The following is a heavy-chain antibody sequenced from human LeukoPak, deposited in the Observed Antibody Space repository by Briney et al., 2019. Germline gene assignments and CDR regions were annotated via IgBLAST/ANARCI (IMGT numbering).Heavy chain of an antibody. CDR1: GGSFSGYY. CDR3: VGFWSTYDYYGMDV. CDR2: INHSGST. D-gene: IGHD3-3*01. V-gene: IGHV4-34*01. J-gene: IGHJ6*02. Sequence: SETLSLTCAVYGGSFSGYYWSWIRQPPGKGLEWIGEINHSGSTNYNPSLKSRVTISVDTSKNQFSLKLSSVTAADTAVYYSVGFWSTYDYYGMDVWGQGTTVTVSS.